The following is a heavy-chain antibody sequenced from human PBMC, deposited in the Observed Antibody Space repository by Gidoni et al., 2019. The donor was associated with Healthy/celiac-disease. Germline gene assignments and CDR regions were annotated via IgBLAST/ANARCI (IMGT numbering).Heavy chain of an antibody. CDR2: ISYDGSNK. CDR1: GFTFRSYG. J-gene: IGHJ6*02. V-gene: IGHV3-30*18. D-gene: IGHD1-26*01. Sequence: QVQLVESGGGVVQPGRSLRLSCAASGFTFRSYGIQWVRQAPGKGLAWVAVISYDGSNKYYADSVKGRFTISRDNYKNTLYLQMNSLRAEDTAVYYCAKEGGSGSYFLYYYYGMDVWGQGTTVTVSS. CDR3: AKEGGSGSYFLYYYYGMDV.